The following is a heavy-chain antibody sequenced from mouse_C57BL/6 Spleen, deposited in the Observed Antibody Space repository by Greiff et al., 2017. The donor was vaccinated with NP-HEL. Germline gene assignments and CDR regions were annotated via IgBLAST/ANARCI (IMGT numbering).Heavy chain of an antibody. V-gene: IGHV5-9-1*02. CDR2: ISSGGDYI. CDR3: TRDGTDYAMDY. CDR1: GFTFSSYA. D-gene: IGHD4-1*01. Sequence: EVKLMESGEGLVKPGGSLKLSCAASGFTFSSYAMSWVRQTPEKRLEWVAYISSGGDYIYYADTVKGRFTISRDNARNTLYLQMSSLKSEDTAMYYCTRDGTDYAMDYWGQGTSVTVSS. J-gene: IGHJ4*01.